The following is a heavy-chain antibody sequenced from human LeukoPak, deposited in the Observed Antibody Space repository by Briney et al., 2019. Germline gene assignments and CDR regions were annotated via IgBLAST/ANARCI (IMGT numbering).Heavy chain of an antibody. CDR1: GFTFSSYA. J-gene: IGHJ4*02. D-gene: IGHD3-22*01. CDR3: AKLSSTGDYYDSSGYYLPADY. V-gene: IGHV3-23*01. CDR2: ISGSGGST. Sequence: GGSLRLSCAASGFTFSSYAMSWVRQAPGKGLEWVSAISGSGGSTYYADSVKGRFTISRDNSKNTLYLQMNSLRAEDTAVYYCAKLSSTGDYYDSSGYYLPADYWGQGTLVTVSS.